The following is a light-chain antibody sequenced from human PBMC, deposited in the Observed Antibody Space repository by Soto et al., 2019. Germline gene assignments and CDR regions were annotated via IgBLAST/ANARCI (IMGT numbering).Light chain of an antibody. Sequence: QLVLTQSPSASASLGASVKLTCTLSSGRSSDAIAWHQQQPEKGPRFLMNLNSDGSHTKGDGIPDRFSGSSSGAERYLTISGLQSEDEADYYCQTYATGIAVFGGGTKLTVL. J-gene: IGLJ2*01. CDR1: SGRSSDA. V-gene: IGLV4-69*01. CDR2: LNSDGSH. CDR3: QTYATGIAV.